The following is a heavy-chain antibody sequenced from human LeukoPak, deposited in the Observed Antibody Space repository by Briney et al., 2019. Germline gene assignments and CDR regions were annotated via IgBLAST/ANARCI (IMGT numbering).Heavy chain of an antibody. CDR2: ISYDGSNK. CDR3: AKGMTTVTYYGMDV. Sequence: PGRSLRLSCAASGFTFSSYGMHWVRQAPGKGLEWVAVISYDGSNKYYADSVKGRFTISRDNSKNTLYLQMNSLRAEDTAVYYCAKGMTTVTYYGMDVWGQGTTVTVSS. V-gene: IGHV3-30*18. J-gene: IGHJ6*02. D-gene: IGHD4-17*01. CDR1: GFTFSSYG.